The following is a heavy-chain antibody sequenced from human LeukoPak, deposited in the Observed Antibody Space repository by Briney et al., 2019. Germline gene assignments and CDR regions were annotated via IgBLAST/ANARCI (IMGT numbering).Heavy chain of an antibody. V-gene: IGHV3-48*04. Sequence: PGGSLRLSCAASGFTFSSYAMHWVRQAPGKGMEWVAYISPNSDNIHYADSVKGRFTISRDNTKNSLFLQLTSLRADDTAVYYCVTETGWLFDFWGQGTLVTVSS. CDR3: VTETGWLFDF. CDR1: GFTFSSYA. J-gene: IGHJ4*02. CDR2: ISPNSDNI. D-gene: IGHD3-9*01.